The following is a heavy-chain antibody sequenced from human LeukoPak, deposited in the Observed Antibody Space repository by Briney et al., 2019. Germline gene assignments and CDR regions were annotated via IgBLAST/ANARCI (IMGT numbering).Heavy chain of an antibody. CDR1: GYTFTSYY. D-gene: IGHD3-22*01. CDR3: ARDPTFAYDSSGYYGAPGY. J-gene: IGHJ4*02. V-gene: IGHV1-46*01. CDR2: INPSGGST. Sequence: ASVKVSCKASGYTFTSYYMHWVRQAPGQGLEWMGIINPSGGSTSYAPKFQGRVTMTRDTSTSTVYMELSSLRSEDTAVYYCARDPTFAYDSSGYYGAPGYWGQGTLVTVSS.